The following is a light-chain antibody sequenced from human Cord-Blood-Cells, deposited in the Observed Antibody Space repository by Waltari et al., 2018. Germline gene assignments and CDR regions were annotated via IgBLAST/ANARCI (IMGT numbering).Light chain of an antibody. CDR2: AGS. Sequence: DIQMTQSPSSLSASVGDRVTITCRASQSIISYLNWYQQKPGKAPKLLIYAGSSLQSGVRSRFSGSGSETDCTLTIRSLQPEDFATYYCQQSYSTPRTFGQGTKVEIK. CDR3: QQSYSTPRT. CDR1: QSIISY. V-gene: IGKV1-39*01. J-gene: IGKJ1*01.